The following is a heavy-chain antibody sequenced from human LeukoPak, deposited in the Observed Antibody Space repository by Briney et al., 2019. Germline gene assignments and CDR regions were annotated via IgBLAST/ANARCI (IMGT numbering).Heavy chain of an antibody. Sequence: GGSLRLSCAASGLTFSMPPMDWVRQAPGKGLEWVAFIQNDGNSKNYADSVRGRFTISRDNAENSLYLQMNRLRDEDTAVYYCARDPYSGGYGAYYYYYMDVWGKGTTVTISS. CDR2: IQNDGNSK. V-gene: IGHV3-30*02. CDR3: ARDPYSGGYGAYYYYYMDV. D-gene: IGHD6-19*01. J-gene: IGHJ6*03. CDR1: GLTFSMPP.